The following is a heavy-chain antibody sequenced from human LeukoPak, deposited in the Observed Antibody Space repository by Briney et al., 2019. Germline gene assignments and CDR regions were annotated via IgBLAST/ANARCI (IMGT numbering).Heavy chain of an antibody. Sequence: GGSLRLSCAASGFIFSDSRMTWVRQTPGKGLEWVSYISDHGKSRNYVDSVKGRFTISRDNAKNSLYLQMNSLRVEDTAIYFCARARIAAPLLDYWGQGTLVTVSS. CDR1: GFIFSDSR. D-gene: IGHD6-13*01. CDR3: ARARIAAPLLDY. V-gene: IGHV3-11*04. CDR2: ISDHGKSR. J-gene: IGHJ4*02.